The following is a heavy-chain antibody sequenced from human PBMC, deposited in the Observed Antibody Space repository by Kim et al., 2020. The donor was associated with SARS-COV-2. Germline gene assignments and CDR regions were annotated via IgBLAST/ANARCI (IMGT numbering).Heavy chain of an antibody. CDR1: GFTFSSYS. CDR3: ARNRPTSAPAY. V-gene: IGHV3-21*01. CDR2: ISSASDYI. J-gene: IGHJ4*02. Sequence: GGSLRLSCAASGFTFSSYSMNWVRQAPGKGLEWVSSISSASDYIFYADSLKGRFTISRDNAKSSLYLQMNSLRAEDTAVYYCARNRPTSAPAYWGQGTLV. D-gene: IGHD3-10*01.